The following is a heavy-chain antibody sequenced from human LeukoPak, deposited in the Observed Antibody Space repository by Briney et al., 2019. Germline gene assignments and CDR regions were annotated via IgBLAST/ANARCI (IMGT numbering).Heavy chain of an antibody. CDR3: ARDSGSYPHWFAP. V-gene: IGHV4-59*01. J-gene: IGHJ5*02. D-gene: IGHD1-26*01. CDR1: GGSLSGYY. CDR2: IFYSGIT. Sequence: SETLSLTCVVYGGSLSGYYWSWIRQPPGKGLEWIGYIFYSGITNYNPSLKSRVTISVDTSKKQFSLKLTSVTAADTAVYYCARDSGSYPHWFAPWGQGTLVTVSS.